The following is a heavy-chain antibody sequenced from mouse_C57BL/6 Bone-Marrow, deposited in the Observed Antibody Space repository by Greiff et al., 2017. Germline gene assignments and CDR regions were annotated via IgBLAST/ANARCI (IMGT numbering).Heavy chain of an antibody. J-gene: IGHJ3*01. CDR3: AGSTMVTVPFAY. V-gene: IGHV5-9*01. Sequence: EVHLVESGGGLVKPGGSLKLSCAASGFTFSSYTMSWVRQTPEKRLEWVATISGGGGNTYYPDSVKGRFTISRDNAKNTLYLQMSSLRSEDTALYYCAGSTMVTVPFAYWGQGTLVTVSA. CDR1: GFTFSSYT. D-gene: IGHD2-2*01. CDR2: ISGGGGNT.